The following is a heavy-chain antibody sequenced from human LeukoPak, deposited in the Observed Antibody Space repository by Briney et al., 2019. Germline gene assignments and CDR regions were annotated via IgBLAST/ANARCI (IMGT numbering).Heavy chain of an antibody. J-gene: IGHJ4*02. D-gene: IGHD3-10*01. Sequence: GGSLRLSCAASGFTLSSYWMHWVRHVPGKGLVWVSRIKSDGSDTNYADSVKGRFSISGDNAKNTLYLQMSSLRAEDTAVYYCARDRGPRTGFMVREAYDYWGQGTLVTVSS. CDR3: ARDRGPRTGFMVREAYDY. CDR1: GFTLSSYW. CDR2: IKSDGSDT. V-gene: IGHV3-74*01.